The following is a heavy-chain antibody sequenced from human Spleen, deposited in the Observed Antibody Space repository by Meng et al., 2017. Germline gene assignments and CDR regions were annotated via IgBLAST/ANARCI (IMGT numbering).Heavy chain of an antibody. J-gene: IGHJ6*02. CDR1: GGSINTYY. V-gene: IGHV4-59*01. CDR3: ARAWFGGSSYGMDV. D-gene: IGHD3-10*01. Sequence: GSLRLSCTVSGGSINTYYWSWIRQPPGKGLEWIGEMYYTGSTKYNPSLKSRVTISVDTSKNQFSLKLSSVTAADTAVYYCARAWFGGSSYGMDVWGQGTTVTVSS. CDR2: MYYTGST.